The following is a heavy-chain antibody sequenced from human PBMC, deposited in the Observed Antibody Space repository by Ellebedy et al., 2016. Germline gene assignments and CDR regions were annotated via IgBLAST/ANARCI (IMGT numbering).Heavy chain of an antibody. CDR2: VFHTGTN. J-gene: IGHJ3*01. Sequence: SETLSLTCNVSGGSVSSDYWNWIRRPPGKGLEWIGYVFHTGTNNYDPSLKSRVTMSVDTSKSQFSLRLTSVTAADTAVYYCAKWNGGWYAFEVWGQGTKVTVSS. V-gene: IGHV4-59*02. CDR3: AKWNGGWYAFEV. D-gene: IGHD6-19*01. CDR1: GGSVSSDY.